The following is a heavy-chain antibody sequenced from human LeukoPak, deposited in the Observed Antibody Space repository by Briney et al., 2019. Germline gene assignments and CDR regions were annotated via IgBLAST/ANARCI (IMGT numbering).Heavy chain of an antibody. CDR2: ISGSGGST. Sequence: GGSLRLSCAASGFTFSSYAMSWVRQAPGKGLEWVSAISGSGGSTYYADSVKGRFTISRDNSKNTLYLQMNSLRAEDTAVYYCAKDLGTMIVVVIHFDYWGQGTLVTVSS. D-gene: IGHD3-22*01. CDR1: GFTFSSYA. V-gene: IGHV3-23*01. CDR3: AKDLGTMIVVVIHFDY. J-gene: IGHJ4*02.